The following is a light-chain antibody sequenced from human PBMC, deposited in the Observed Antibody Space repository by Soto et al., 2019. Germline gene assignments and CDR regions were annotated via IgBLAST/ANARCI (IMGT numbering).Light chain of an antibody. J-gene: IGKJ4*01. CDR1: QHISHY. Sequence: DIQMTQSPSSLSASVGDRVTITCQASQHISHYLNWYQQRPGKAPKLLIYDAYNLETGVPSRLSGSGSGTHFTFTISSLQPEDIATYYCQKCDDVPLPFGGGTKVEI. CDR2: DAY. CDR3: QKCDDVPLP. V-gene: IGKV1-33*01.